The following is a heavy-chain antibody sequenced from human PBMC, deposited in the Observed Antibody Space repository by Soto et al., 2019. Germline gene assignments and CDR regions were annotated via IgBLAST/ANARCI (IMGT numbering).Heavy chain of an antibody. Sequence: SETLSLTCTVSGGSISSHYWSWVRQAPGKGLEWIGHIYYRGSTSYNPSLRSRSTISVDTSNNQFSLKLNSVTTADTAVYYCARDGREASGMDVWGQGTKVTVSS. CDR2: IYYRGST. CDR1: GGSISSHY. D-gene: IGHD1-26*01. V-gene: IGHV4-59*11. CDR3: ARDGREASGMDV. J-gene: IGHJ6*02.